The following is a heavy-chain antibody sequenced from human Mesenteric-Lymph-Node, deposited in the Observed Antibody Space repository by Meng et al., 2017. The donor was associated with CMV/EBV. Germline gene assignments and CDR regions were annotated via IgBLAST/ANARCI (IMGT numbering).Heavy chain of an antibody. Sequence: SETLSLTCTVSGGSISSYYWSWIRQPPGKGLEWIGYIYYSGSTNYNPSLKSRVTISVDTSKNQFSLRLSSVTAADTAVYYCHYGGNSVDGAFDIWGQGTMVTVSS. V-gene: IGHV4-59*01. J-gene: IGHJ3*02. CDR1: GGSISSYY. CDR2: IYYSGST. CDR3: HYGGNSVDGAFDI. D-gene: IGHD4-23*01.